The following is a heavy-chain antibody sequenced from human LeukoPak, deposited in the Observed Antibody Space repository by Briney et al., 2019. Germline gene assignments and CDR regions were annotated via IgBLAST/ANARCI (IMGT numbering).Heavy chain of an antibody. Sequence: GGSLRLSCATSGFIFRRYWMAWVRQAPGKGLEGVANIRGDSGEYFYADSVKGRFTISRDNAKISLYLHMNSLRPEDTAVYYCAHNQDYRFEYWGQGTLVTVSS. CDR1: GFIFRRYW. D-gene: IGHD3-16*01. CDR3: AHNQDYRFEY. J-gene: IGHJ4*02. CDR2: IRGDSGEY. V-gene: IGHV3-7*01.